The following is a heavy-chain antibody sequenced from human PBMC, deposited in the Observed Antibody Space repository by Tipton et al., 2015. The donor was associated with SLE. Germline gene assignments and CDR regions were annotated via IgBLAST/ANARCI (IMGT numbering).Heavy chain of an antibody. Sequence: TLSLTCTVSGYSISSGHYWGWIRQSPGKGLEWIGSISHSGNTYYNPSLQSRVSMLVDTSKNQVLVRLNSVTAADTAVYYCARHDYDDNGYYMHYFDYWGQGTLVTVSS. CDR1: GYSISSGHY. V-gene: IGHV4-38-2*02. D-gene: IGHD3-22*01. CDR2: ISHSGNT. J-gene: IGHJ4*02. CDR3: ARHDYDDNGYYMHYFDY.